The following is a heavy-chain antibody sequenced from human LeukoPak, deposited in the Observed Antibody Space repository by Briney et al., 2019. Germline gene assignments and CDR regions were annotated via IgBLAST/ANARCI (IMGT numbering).Heavy chain of an antibody. V-gene: IGHV3-64*05. J-gene: IGHJ4*02. D-gene: IGHD7-27*01. Sequence: GGSLRLSCSASGFTFTAYALYWVRQSPGHGLKYGSGMSNNGGSSFYTESVKGRFTISRDNSKNTLYFPMSSIRAAHTAVYYFVKITSVTGVVCWGQATRLSVCS. CDR3: VKITSVTGVVC. CDR1: GFTFTAYA. CDR2: MSNNGGSS.